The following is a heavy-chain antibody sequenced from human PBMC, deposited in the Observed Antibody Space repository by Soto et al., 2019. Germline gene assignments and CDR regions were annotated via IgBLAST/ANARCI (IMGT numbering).Heavy chain of an antibody. Sequence: EVQLVESGGALVQPGGSLRLSCAASGFTFFSTYAFDWVRQAPGKGLEWVSYINPSGIIYYADSVNGRFTISRDNAKNALYLQMNSLRDEDTAVYYCARDGRRGYDMDVWGQGTTVTVSS. V-gene: IGHV3-48*02. D-gene: IGHD6-13*01. CDR3: ARDGRRGYDMDV. CDR1: GFTFFSTYA. J-gene: IGHJ6*02. CDR2: INPSGII.